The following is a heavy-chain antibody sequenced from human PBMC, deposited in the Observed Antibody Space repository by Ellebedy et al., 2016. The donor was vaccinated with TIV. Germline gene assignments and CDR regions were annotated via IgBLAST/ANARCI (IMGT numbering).Heavy chain of an antibody. CDR3: ARGHSGYDPDPNYYYYGMDV. Sequence: ASVKVSCXASGYTFTGYYMHWVRQAPGQGLEWMGWINPNSGGTNYAQKFQGRVTMTRDTSISTAYMELSRLRSDDTAVYYCARGHSGYDPDPNYYYYGMDVWGQGTTVTVSS. J-gene: IGHJ6*02. D-gene: IGHD5-12*01. CDR1: GYTFTGYY. CDR2: INPNSGGT. V-gene: IGHV1-2*02.